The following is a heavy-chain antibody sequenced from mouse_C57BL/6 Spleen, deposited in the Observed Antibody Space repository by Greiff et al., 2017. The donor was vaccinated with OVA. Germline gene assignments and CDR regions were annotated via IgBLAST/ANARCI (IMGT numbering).Heavy chain of an antibody. CDR3: ASGYYGSSFPSV. V-gene: IGHV1-55*01. CDR2: IYPGSGST. J-gene: IGHJ1*03. CDR1: GYTFTSYW. D-gene: IGHD1-1*01. Sequence: VQLQQSGAELVKPGASVKMSCKASGYTFTSYWITWVKQRPGQGLEWIGDIYPGSGSTNYNEKFKSKATLTVDTSSSTAYMQLSSLTSEDSAVYYCASGYYGSSFPSVWGTGTTVTVSS.